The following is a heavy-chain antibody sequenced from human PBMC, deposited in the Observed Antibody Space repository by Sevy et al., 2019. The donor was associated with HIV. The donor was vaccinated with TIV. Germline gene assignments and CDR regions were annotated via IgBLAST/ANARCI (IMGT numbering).Heavy chain of an antibody. Sequence: GGSLRLSCAASGFTFDDYGMSWVRQAPGKGLEWVSGINWDGSSTGYADSVKGRFTISRDNVKNSLHLQMTSLRAEDTAFYYCAREKSCGGACYHFDHWGQGPLVTVSS. V-gene: IGHV3-20*04. CDR3: AREKSCGGACYHFDH. CDR2: INWDGSST. J-gene: IGHJ4*02. D-gene: IGHD2-21*02. CDR1: GFTFDDYG.